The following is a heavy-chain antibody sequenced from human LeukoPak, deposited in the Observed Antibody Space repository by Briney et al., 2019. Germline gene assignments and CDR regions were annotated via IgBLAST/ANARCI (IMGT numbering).Heavy chain of an antibody. CDR1: GLTFISYG. D-gene: IGHD2-15*01. CDR3: ARAPDYSPFDY. Sequence: GGSLRLYCAAAGLTFISYGMHRVRQATGREQDWVAVLWSDGRDNVNADPVKGRFSISRDNSRNKLYQQMNSLRAKATAVYYCARAPDYSPFDYWGQGTLVTVSS. J-gene: IGHJ4*02. CDR2: LWSDGRDN. V-gene: IGHV3-33*01.